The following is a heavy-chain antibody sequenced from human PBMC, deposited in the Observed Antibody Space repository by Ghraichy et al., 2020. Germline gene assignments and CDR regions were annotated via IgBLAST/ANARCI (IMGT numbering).Heavy chain of an antibody. CDR3: TGSRGGYNLHNYVFDI. Sequence: GESLNISCAASGFSFSDYDMSWIRQAPGKGLEWVSYISTSSTYTIYADSVKGRFTISRDNAKNALYLQMNSLRAEDTALYYCTGSRGGYNLHNYVFDIWGQGTIVTVSS. D-gene: IGHD5-24*01. J-gene: IGHJ3*02. V-gene: IGHV3-11*06. CDR1: GFSFSDYD. CDR2: ISTSSTYT.